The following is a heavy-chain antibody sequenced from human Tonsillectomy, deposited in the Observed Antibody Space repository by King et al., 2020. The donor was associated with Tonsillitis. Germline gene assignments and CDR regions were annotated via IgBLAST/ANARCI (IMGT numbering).Heavy chain of an antibody. V-gene: IGHV3-9*01. Sequence: VQLVESGGGLVQPGRSLRLSCAASGFTFDDYVMHWVRQAPGKGLEWVSSISWNSCSIGYADSVKGRFIISRDNAKNSLYLQMNSLRAEDTALYYCAKAIRSYYYNSSGSPYFDYWGQGNLVTVSS. D-gene: IGHD3-22*01. CDR2: ISWNSCSI. J-gene: IGHJ4*02. CDR3: AKAIRSYYYNSSGSPYFDY. CDR1: GFTFDDYV.